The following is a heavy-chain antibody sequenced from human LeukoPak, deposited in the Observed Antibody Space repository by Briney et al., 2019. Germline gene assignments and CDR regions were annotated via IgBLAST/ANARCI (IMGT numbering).Heavy chain of an antibody. Sequence: SETLSLTCTVSRGSISPYYWSWIRQPPGKGLEWLGYIYYSGNTEYKPSLKSRVAMSVDTSKNQFSLRLSSVTAADTAVYYCARSTGSTMFIDYWGQGTLVTVSS. V-gene: IGHV4-59*01. CDR3: ARSTGSTMFIDY. J-gene: IGHJ4*02. CDR1: RGSISPYY. CDR2: IYYSGNT. D-gene: IGHD3-10*02.